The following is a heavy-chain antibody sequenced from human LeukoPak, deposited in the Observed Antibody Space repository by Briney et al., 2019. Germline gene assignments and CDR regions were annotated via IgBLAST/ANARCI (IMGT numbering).Heavy chain of an antibody. CDR1: GGSISSGSYY. V-gene: IGHV4-61*02. Sequence: KSSETLSLTCTVSGGSISSGSYYWSWIRQPAGKGLEWIGRIYTSGSTYYNPSLKSRVTISLDKSRNQFSLNLSSVTAADTAVYYCARAPYDILTGYFLFDSWGQGTLVTVSS. CDR2: IYTSGST. D-gene: IGHD3-9*01. J-gene: IGHJ4*02. CDR3: ARAPYDILTGYFLFDS.